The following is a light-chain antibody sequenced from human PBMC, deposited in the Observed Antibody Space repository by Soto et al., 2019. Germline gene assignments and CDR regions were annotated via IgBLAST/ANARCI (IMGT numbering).Light chain of an antibody. CDR3: AAWDDSLSGRV. CDR1: SSDVGSYNL. V-gene: IGLV2-14*02. Sequence: QSALTQPASVSGSPGQSITISCTGTSSDVGSYNLVSWYQQHPGKAPKLMIYEGSKRPSGVSNRFSGSKSGNTASLAISGLRSEDEADYYCAAWDDSLSGRVFGGGTKVTVL. J-gene: IGLJ2*01. CDR2: EGS.